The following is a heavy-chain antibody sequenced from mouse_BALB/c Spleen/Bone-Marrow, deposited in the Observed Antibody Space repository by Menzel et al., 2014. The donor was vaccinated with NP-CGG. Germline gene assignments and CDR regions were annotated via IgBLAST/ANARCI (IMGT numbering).Heavy chain of an antibody. Sequence: VQLQQSGPELVKPGASVMISCKASGYTFTAYYIHWVKRRPGQGLEWIGWIYPGNLNTKYNEKFKGKATLTADKSSSTAYMQLSSLTSEDSAVYFCTRDAMGYWGQGTSVTVSS. CDR2: IYPGNLNT. J-gene: IGHJ4*01. V-gene: IGHV1S56*01. CDR1: GYTFTAYY. CDR3: TRDAMGY.